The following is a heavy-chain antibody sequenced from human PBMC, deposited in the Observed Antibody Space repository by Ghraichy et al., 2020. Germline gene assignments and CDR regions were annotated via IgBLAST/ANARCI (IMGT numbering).Heavy chain of an antibody. D-gene: IGHD3-16*02. V-gene: IGHV4-4*02. CDR1: GGSISSNNC. Sequence: SETLSLTCAVSGGSISSNNCWCWIRQPPRKGPEWIGEIYHTGSITYNQSLESRVAMSVDKSKNQFSLIMSSVTAADTPVYYCAGRSGAVVIYDWGQGTLVTVSS. CDR2: IYHTGSI. J-gene: IGHJ4*02. CDR3: AGRSGAVVIYD.